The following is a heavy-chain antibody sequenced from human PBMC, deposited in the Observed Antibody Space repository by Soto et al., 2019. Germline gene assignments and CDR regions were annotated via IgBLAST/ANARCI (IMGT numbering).Heavy chain of an antibody. CDR2: ISVGGGST. CDR1: GFTFSSYA. Sequence: PGGSLRLSCAASGFTFSSYAMSWVRQAPGKGLEWVSTISVGGGSTYYVDSVKGRFTISRDNSKNTLSLQMNSLRAEDTAVYYCAKRSGYSFDYWGQGTPVTVSS. J-gene: IGHJ4*02. CDR3: AKRSGYSFDY. D-gene: IGHD5-12*01. V-gene: IGHV3-23*01.